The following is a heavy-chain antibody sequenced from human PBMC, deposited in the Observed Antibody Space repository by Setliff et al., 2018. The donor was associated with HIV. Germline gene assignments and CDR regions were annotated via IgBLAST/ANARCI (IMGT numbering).Heavy chain of an antibody. Sequence: SVKVSCKASGDNFNNVALNWVRQAPGQGLEWMGGILPIFGSTDYAQKFQGRLTITAVQSQNTVYMELSSLRSDVTAVYYCTNRGGSGTNVGNWFDPWGQGTLVTVSS. J-gene: IGHJ5*02. CDR3: TNRGGSGTNVGNWFDP. CDR1: GDNFNNVA. V-gene: IGHV1-69*13. D-gene: IGHD3-10*01. CDR2: ILPIFGST.